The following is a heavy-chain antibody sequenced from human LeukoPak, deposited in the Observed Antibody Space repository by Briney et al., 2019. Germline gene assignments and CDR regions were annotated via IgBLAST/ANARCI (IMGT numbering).Heavy chain of an antibody. D-gene: IGHD3-22*01. Sequence: SETLSLTCAVYGGSFRGYYWSWIRQPPGEGLEWIGEINHSGSTNYNPSLKSRVTISVDTSKKQFSLKLSSVTAADTAVYYCARGRGYYDSSGPRYYYYYMDVWGKGATVTVSS. J-gene: IGHJ6*03. CDR1: GGSFRGYY. CDR3: ARGRGYYDSSGPRYYYYYMDV. V-gene: IGHV4-34*01. CDR2: INHSGST.